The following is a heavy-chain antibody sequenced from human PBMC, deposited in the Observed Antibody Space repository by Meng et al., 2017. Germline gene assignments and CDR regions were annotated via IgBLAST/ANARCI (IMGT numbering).Heavy chain of an antibody. J-gene: IGHJ4*02. CDR2: IYYSGST. V-gene: IGHV4-59*01. Sequence: QMQLQESGPGLVKPSGTLSLTCTVSGGSISSYYWSWIRQPPGKGLEWIGYIYYSGSTNYNPSLKSRVTISVDTSKNQFSLKLSSVTAADTAVYYCARLSWQQLVPGPYYFDYWGQGTLVTVSS. CDR1: GGSISSYY. D-gene: IGHD6-13*01. CDR3: ARLSWQQLVPGPYYFDY.